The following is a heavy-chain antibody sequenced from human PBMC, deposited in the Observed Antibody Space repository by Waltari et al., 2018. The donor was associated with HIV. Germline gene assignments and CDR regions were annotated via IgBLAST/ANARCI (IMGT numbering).Heavy chain of an antibody. CDR3: ARGLFGGGNNYYGMDV. D-gene: IGHD2-15*01. Sequence: QVQLPESGPGLVKPSETLSLTCTVSGGSISAYYWSWIRQPPGKGLEWIGYIYIGTPIYIPSLKGRVTISVDSSKNQFSLKLGSVTAAETAVYYCARGLFGGGNNYYGMDVWGQGTTVTVSS. V-gene: IGHV4-59*01. CDR2: IYIGTP. CDR1: GGSISAYY. J-gene: IGHJ6*02.